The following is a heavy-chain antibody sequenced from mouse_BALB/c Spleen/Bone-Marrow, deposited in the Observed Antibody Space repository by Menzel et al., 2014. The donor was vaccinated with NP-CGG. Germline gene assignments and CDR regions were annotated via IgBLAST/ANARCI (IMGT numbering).Heavy chain of an antibody. J-gene: IGHJ4*01. V-gene: IGHV10-1*02. CDR2: IRSKSNNYAT. CDR3: VRPHYYGSSYRYAMDC. CDR1: GFTFNTYA. D-gene: IGHD1-1*01. Sequence: EVKLMESGGGLVQPKGSLKLSCAASGFTFNTYAMNWVRQAPGKGLEWVARIRSKSNNYATYYADSVKDRFTISRDDSQSMLYLQMNNLKTEDIAMYYCVRPHYYGSSYRYAMDCWGQGTSVTVSS.